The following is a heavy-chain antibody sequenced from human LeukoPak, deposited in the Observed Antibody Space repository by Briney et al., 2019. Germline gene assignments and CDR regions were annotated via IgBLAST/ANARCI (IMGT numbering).Heavy chain of an antibody. CDR3: ARDGDCSGGSCYGWGAFDI. D-gene: IGHD2-15*01. J-gene: IGHJ3*02. Sequence: GGSLRLSCAAYGFIFSVHEMMWVRQAPGKGLEWVSSISGSGSAIYYADSVKGRFTISRDNAKNSLYLQMNSLRAEDTAVYYCARDGDCSGGSCYGWGAFDIWGQGTMVTVSS. CDR2: ISGSGSAI. V-gene: IGHV3-48*03. CDR1: GFIFSVHE.